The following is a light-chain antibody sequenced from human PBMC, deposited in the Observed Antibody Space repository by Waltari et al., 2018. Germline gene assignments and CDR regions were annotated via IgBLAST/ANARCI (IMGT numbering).Light chain of an antibody. CDR2: DVS. V-gene: IGLV2-14*03. CDR1: SSDVGGYNS. J-gene: IGLJ3*02. CDR3: SSYTSSSTPWGV. Sequence: QSALTQPASVSGSPGQSITISCTGTSSDVGGYNSVSWYQQHPGKAPKLMIYDVSNRPSGVSNRFSGSKSGNTASLTISGLQAEDEADYYCSSYTSSSTPWGVFGGGTKLTVL.